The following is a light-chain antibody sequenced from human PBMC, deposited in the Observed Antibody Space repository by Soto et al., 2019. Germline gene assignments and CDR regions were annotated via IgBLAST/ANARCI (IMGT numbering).Light chain of an antibody. Sequence: EIVLTQSPGTLSLSPGERATLSCRASQSVGSSLAWYQQKPGQAPRLLIYGASSRATVIPDRFSGSESGTDFTLTISRLEPEDFAVYYCQQYGSSPPLTFGGGTKVEIK. CDR3: QQYGSSPPLT. CDR1: QSVGSS. V-gene: IGKV3-20*01. CDR2: GAS. J-gene: IGKJ4*01.